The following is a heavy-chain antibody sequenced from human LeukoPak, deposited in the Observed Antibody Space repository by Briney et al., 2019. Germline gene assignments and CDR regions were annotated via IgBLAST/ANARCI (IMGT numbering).Heavy chain of an antibody. Sequence: SETLSLTCTVSGGSISSSSYYWGWIRQPPGKGLEWIGSIYYSGSTYYNPSLKSRVTISVDTSKNQFSLKLSSVTAADTAVYYCARGSPRLTTVVTSFDYWGQGTLVTVSS. CDR1: GGSISSSSYY. CDR3: ARGSPRLTTVVTSFDY. D-gene: IGHD4-23*01. CDR2: IYYSGST. J-gene: IGHJ4*02. V-gene: IGHV4-39*07.